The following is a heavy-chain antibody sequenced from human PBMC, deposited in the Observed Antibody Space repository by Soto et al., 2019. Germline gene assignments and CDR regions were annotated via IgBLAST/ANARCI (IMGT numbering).Heavy chain of an antibody. D-gene: IGHD6-13*01. Sequence: ASVKVSCKASGFAFTGYYMHWVRQAPGQGLEWIGWINPNSGVANYAQKFHDWVTITRDTSITTAYMELSGLKSDDTAVYFCAKDDAGHPDFWGQGTLVTVSS. CDR3: AKDDAGHPDF. CDR2: INPNSGVA. J-gene: IGHJ4*02. V-gene: IGHV1-2*04. CDR1: GFAFTGYY.